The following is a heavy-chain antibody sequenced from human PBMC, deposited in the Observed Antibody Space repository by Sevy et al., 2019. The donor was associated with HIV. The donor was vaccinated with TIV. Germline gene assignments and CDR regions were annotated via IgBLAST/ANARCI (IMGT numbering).Heavy chain of an antibody. CDR3: AGENAWGRGHS. CDR1: GGSITSLY. J-gene: IGHJ4*02. Sequence: SETLSLTCTVSGGSITSLYWNWIRQPPGKGLEWIANIYYNGHINYNPSLKSRVTSSLDTSTNQFSLRLSSVTAADTAMYYCAGENAWGRGHSWGQGTLVTVSS. V-gene: IGHV4-59*08. D-gene: IGHD1-26*01. CDR2: IYYNGHI.